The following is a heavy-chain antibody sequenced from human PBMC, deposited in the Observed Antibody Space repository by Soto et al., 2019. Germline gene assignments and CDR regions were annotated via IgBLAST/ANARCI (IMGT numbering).Heavy chain of an antibody. Sequence: SETLSLTCTVSGGSISNYYWCWIRQHPGKGLEWIGEIYYGGSTNYNPSLMSRVTMSVDKSKSQFSLKLTSVTAADTAMYYCARVGAHYYYGSGSPTPFFDYWGQGILVTVS. D-gene: IGHD3-10*01. CDR2: IYYGGST. CDR1: GGSISNYY. J-gene: IGHJ4*02. CDR3: ARVGAHYYYGSGSPTPFFDY. V-gene: IGHV4-59*12.